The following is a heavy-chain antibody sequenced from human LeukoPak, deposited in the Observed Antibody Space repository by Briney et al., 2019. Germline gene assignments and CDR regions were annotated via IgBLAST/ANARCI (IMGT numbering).Heavy chain of an antibody. CDR3: ARGASGYSCG. V-gene: IGHV4-59*01. J-gene: IGHJ4*02. CDR2: IYYSGST. CDR1: GGSISSYY. D-gene: IGHD5-18*01. Sequence: SETLSLTCTVSGGSISSYYWSWIRQPPAKGLEWIGYIYYSGSTNYNPSLKSRVTISIDTSKNQFSLNLSSVTAADTAVYYCARGASGYSCGWGQGTLVTVSS.